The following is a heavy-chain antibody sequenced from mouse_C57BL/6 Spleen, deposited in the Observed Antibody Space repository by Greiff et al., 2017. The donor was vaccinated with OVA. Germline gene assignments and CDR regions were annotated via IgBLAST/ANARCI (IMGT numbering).Heavy chain of an antibody. V-gene: IGHV5-6*01. J-gene: IGHJ2*01. CDR2: ISSGGSYT. CDR3: ARHEDGY. CDR1: GFTFSSYG. D-gene: IGHD2-3*01. Sequence: VQLKESGGDLVKPGGSLKLSCAASGFTFSSYGMSWVRQTPDKRLEWVATISSGGSYTYYPDSVKGRFTISRDNAKNTLYLQMSSLKSEDTAMYYCARHEDGYWGQGTTLTVSS.